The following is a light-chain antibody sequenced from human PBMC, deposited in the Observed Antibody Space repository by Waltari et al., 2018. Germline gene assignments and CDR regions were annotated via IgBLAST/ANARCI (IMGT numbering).Light chain of an antibody. J-gene: IGKJ2*01. CDR2: KAS. CDR1: QSISSW. Sequence: DIQMNQSPSTLSASVGDRVTITCRASQSISSWLAWYQQKPGKAPKLLIYKASSLESGVPSRFSGSGSGTEFTLTISSLQPDDFATYYCQQYNSYPGTFGQGTKLEIK. V-gene: IGKV1-5*03. CDR3: QQYNSYPGT.